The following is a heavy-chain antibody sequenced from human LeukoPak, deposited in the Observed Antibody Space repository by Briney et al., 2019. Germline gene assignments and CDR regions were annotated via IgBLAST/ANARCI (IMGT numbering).Heavy chain of an antibody. CDR1: GFTFINYW. V-gene: IGHV3-74*01. CDR2: INSDGSRT. D-gene: IGHD3-3*01. Sequence: PGGSLRLSCAASGFTFINYWMHWVRQAPGKGLVWVSRINSDGSRTTYADSFKGRFTISRDNAKNTLYLQMNSLRAEDTAVYYCARDNHDFWGPWGQGTLVTVTS. CDR3: ARDNHDFWGP. J-gene: IGHJ5*02.